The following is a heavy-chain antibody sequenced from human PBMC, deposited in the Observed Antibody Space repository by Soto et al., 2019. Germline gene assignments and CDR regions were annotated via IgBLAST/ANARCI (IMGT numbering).Heavy chain of an antibody. Sequence: GFLRLSCAASGFTFSTYWMSWVRQAPGKGLQWVANIKPDGGEKWYVDSVRGRFTISRDNVKNSLYLQMNNVRAEDTAVYYCARVVYSYGSGYYFDYWGQGTLVTVSS. CDR1: GFTFSTYW. CDR3: ARVVYSYGSGYYFDY. V-gene: IGHV3-7*01. D-gene: IGHD5-18*01. CDR2: IKPDGGEK. J-gene: IGHJ4*02.